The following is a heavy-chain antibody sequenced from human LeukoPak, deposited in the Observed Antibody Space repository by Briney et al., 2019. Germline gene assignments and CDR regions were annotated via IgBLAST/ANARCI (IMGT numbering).Heavy chain of an antibody. Sequence: GGSLRLSCAASGFTVSDFWMYWVRQAPGKGLVWISNINEYGTTAYADSVKGRSTISRDNAKNILYLQMNSLRAEDTAVYYCARVRGGNWGRGTLVTVSS. J-gene: IGHJ4*02. D-gene: IGHD3-16*01. CDR1: GFTVSDFW. V-gene: IGHV3-74*01. CDR2: INEYGTT. CDR3: ARVRGGN.